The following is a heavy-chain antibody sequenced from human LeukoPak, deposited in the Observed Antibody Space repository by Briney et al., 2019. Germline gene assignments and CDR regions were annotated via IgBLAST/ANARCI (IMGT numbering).Heavy chain of an antibody. CDR3: ARGAVTSSSTSCYSH. J-gene: IGHJ4*02. V-gene: IGHV4-59*01. D-gene: IGHD2-2*01. CDR1: GGSLSSYY. Sequence: SETLSLTCTVSGGSLSSYYWSWIRQPPGKGLEWIGYIYYSGSTNYNPSLKSRVTISVDTSKNQFSLKLSSVTAADTAVYYCARGAVTSSSTSCYSHWGQGTLVTVSS. CDR2: IYYSGST.